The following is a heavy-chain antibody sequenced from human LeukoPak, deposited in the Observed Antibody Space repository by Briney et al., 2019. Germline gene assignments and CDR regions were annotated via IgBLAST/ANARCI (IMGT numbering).Heavy chain of an antibody. D-gene: IGHD3-22*01. CDR1: GFTFDDYA. CDR3: ARATYYYDSSGSSHFDY. V-gene: IGHV3-9*01. J-gene: IGHJ4*02. Sequence: GGSLRLSCAASGFTFDDYAMHWVRQAPGKGLEWVSGISWNSGSIDYADSVKGRFTISRDNSKNTLYLQMNNLRAEDTAVYYCARATYYYDSSGSSHFDYWGQGTLVTVSS. CDR2: ISWNSGSI.